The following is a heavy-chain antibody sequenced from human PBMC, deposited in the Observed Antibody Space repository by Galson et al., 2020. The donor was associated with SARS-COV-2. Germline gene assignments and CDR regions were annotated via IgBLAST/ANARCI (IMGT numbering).Heavy chain of an antibody. CDR3: ARERAGPYFDF. CDR2: ISLNSRTI. V-gene: IGHV3-11*01. CDR1: GFTFSDYY. D-gene: IGHD6-13*01. Sequence: GGSLRLSCAASGFTFSDYYMSWVRQAPGRGLEWISYISLNSRTISYADSVKGRFTISRDNTKNSLYLQMNSLRAEDTAVYYCARERAGPYFDFWGQGTLVIASS. J-gene: IGHJ4*02.